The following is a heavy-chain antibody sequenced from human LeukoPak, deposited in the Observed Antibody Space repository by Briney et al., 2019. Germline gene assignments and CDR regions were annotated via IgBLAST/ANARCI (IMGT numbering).Heavy chain of an antibody. J-gene: IGHJ6*03. Sequence: GESLKISCKGSGYSFTSYWIGWVRQMPGKGLEWMGIIYPGDSDTRYSPSFQGQVTISADKTISTAYLQWSSLKASDTAMYYCARSPIDYYYYMDVWGEGTTVTVSS. CDR1: GYSFTSYW. CDR2: IYPGDSDT. CDR3: ARSPIDYYYYMDV. V-gene: IGHV5-51*01.